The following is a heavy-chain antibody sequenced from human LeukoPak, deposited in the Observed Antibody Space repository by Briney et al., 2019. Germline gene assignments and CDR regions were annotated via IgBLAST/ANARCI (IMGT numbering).Heavy chain of an antibody. CDR3: AKLRYFDWSHLIDY. V-gene: IGHV3-23*01. CDR2: ISGSGGST. J-gene: IGHJ4*02. Sequence: GGSLRLSCAASGFTFSSYAMSWVRQAPGKGLEWVSAISGSGGSTYYADSVKGRFTISRDNSKNTLYLQMNSLRAEDTAVYYCAKLRYFDWSHLIDYWGQGTLVTVSS. D-gene: IGHD3-9*01. CDR1: GFTFSSYA.